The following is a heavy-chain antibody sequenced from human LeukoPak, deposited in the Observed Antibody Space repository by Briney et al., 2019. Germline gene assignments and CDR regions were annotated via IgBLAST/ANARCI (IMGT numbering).Heavy chain of an antibody. CDR1: GGSFSGYY. D-gene: IGHD3-3*01. CDR3: ARGHNYDFWSGYNNWFDP. V-gene: IGHV4-34*01. J-gene: IGHJ5*02. CDR2: INHSGST. Sequence: SETLSLTCAVYGGSFSGYYWSWLHQPPGKGLEWIGEINHSGSTNYNPSLKSRVTISVGTSKNQFSLKLSSVTAADTAVYYCARGHNYDFWSGYNNWFDPWGQGTLVTVSS.